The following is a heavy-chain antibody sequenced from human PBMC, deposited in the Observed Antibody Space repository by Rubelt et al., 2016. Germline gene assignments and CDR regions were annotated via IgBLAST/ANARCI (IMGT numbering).Heavy chain of an antibody. CDR2: ISYGGTT. J-gene: IGHJ4*02. V-gene: IGHV4-38-2*02. D-gene: IGHD6-6*01. CDR1: GYSISSGYC. CDR3: GRVFVARPDYFDY. Sequence: QLQLQESGPGLVKPSETLSLTCTVSGYSISSGYCWGWIRQPPGKGLEWIASISYGGTTYYNPSLNSRVAISLDTSTNQFSLKLTSVTATDTAIYYCGRVFVARPDYFDYWGQGTLVTVSS.